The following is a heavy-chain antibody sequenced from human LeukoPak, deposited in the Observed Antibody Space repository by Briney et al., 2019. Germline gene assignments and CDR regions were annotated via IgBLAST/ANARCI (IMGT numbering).Heavy chain of an antibody. Sequence: SETLSLTCTVSDYSISSGSYYWSWIRQPAGQGLEYIGRMYTSGSTNYNPSLKSRVTISVDTSKNQFSLKLSSVTAADTAVYYCARGYDGSGYYYRNWYFDLWGRGTLVTVSS. CDR2: MYTSGST. CDR3: ARGYDGSGYYYRNWYFDL. V-gene: IGHV4-61*02. J-gene: IGHJ2*01. CDR1: DYSISSGSYY. D-gene: IGHD3-22*01.